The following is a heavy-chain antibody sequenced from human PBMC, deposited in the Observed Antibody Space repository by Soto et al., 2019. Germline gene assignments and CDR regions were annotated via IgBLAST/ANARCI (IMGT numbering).Heavy chain of an antibody. Sequence: PGGSLRLSCAAAGFTFRSYVMSWVRQAPGKGLEWVSAISGGGESTYYADSVKGRFTISRDNSKNTLFLQMNSLRAEDTAVYYCAKDSAYYDFRSAPGDSHWFEPWGQGTLVTVPS. V-gene: IGHV3-23*01. J-gene: IGHJ5*02. CDR1: GFTFRSYV. CDR2: ISGGGEST. CDR3: AKDSAYYDFRSAPGDSHWFEP. D-gene: IGHD3-3*01.